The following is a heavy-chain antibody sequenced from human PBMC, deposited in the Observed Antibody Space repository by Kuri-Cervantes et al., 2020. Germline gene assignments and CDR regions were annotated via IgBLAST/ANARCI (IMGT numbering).Heavy chain of an antibody. CDR2: ISAYSGNT. CDR1: GYTFTSYA. J-gene: IGHJ4*02. D-gene: IGHD1-1*01. V-gene: IGHV1-18*01. Sequence: ASVKVSCKASGYTFTSYAMHWVRQAPGQGLEWMGWISAYSGNTNYAQKLQGRVTMTTDTSTTTAYMELRSLRAEDTAIYYCAKGKISTTGLDYWGQGNLVTVSS. CDR3: AKGKISTTGLDY.